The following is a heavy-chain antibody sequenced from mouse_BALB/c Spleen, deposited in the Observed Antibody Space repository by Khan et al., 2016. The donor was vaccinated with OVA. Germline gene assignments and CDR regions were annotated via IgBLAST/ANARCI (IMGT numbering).Heavy chain of an antibody. D-gene: IGHD1-1*01. CDR2: ITGGGTYT. CDR3: ARHHITTEVATSYWFFDV. J-gene: IGHJ1*01. CDR1: GFTFSSYA. V-gene: IGHV5-9-3*01. Sequence: EVELVESGGGLVKPGGSLKLSCAASGFTFSSYAMSWVRQTPEKRLEWVATITGGGTYTYYPDSVKGRFTISRDNVNNTLYLQMSSLRSEDTAMYYCARHHITTEVATSYWFFDVWGAGTTVTVST.